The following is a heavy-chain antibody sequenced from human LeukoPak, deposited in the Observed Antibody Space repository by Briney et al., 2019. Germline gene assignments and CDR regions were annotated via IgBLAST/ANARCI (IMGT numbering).Heavy chain of an antibody. CDR2: LHHTGRS. CDR3: VAEMTASAAFDI. J-gene: IGHJ3*02. Sequence: SETLSLTCTVSADSISSSSHYWGWIRQPPGKTLEWIGSLHHTGRSYSSAALKSRVNISMDMSKSQFSLKLNSVTAADSGVYYCVAEMTASAAFDIWGRGTLVAVSS. D-gene: IGHD2-21*02. V-gene: IGHV4-39*01. CDR1: ADSISSSSHY.